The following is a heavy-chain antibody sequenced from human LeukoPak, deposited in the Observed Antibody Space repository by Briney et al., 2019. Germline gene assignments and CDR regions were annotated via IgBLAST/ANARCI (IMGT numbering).Heavy chain of an antibody. J-gene: IGHJ3*02. V-gene: IGHV4-4*07. CDR3: ARGSYSSSWYDDAFDI. CDR2: IYTSGST. D-gene: IGHD6-13*01. CDR1: GGSISSYY. Sequence: SETLSLTCTVSGGSISSYYWSWIRQPAGKGLEWIGLIYTSGSTNYNPSLKSRVTMSVDTSKNQFSLKLSSVTAADTAVYYCARGSYSSSWYDDAFDIWGQGTMVTVSS.